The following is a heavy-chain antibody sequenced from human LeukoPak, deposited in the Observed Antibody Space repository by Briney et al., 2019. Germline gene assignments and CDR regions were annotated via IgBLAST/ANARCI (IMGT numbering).Heavy chain of an antibody. CDR1: GFTFSSSE. CDR3: SRGVVGAPGLDY. D-gene: IGHD2-15*01. Sequence: GGSLRLSCAASGFTFSSSEMNWVRQAPGKGLEWVSYISSLGTKIYYADSVKGRFTMSRDNAKNSLYLQMNSLRAEDTAVYYCSRGVVGAPGLDYWGQGTLVTVSS. J-gene: IGHJ4*02. V-gene: IGHV3-48*03. CDR2: ISSLGTKI.